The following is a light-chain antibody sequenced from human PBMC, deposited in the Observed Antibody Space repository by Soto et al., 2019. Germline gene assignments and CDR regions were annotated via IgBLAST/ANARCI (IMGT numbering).Light chain of an antibody. CDR3: QQRSNWPPGVT. V-gene: IGKV3-11*01. J-gene: IGKJ4*01. CDR2: DAS. CDR1: QSVSSY. Sequence: EIVLTQSPATLSLSPGERATLSCRASQSVSSYFAWYQQKPAQAPRLLIYDASNRATGITARFSGSGSGTDFTLTISSLEPEDFAVYYCQQRSNWPPGVTFGGGTKVEIK.